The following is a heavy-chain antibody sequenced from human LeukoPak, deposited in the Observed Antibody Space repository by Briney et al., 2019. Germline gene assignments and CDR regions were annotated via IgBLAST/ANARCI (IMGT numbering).Heavy chain of an antibody. J-gene: IGHJ4*02. CDR3: VSFYETY. Sequence: PGGSLRLSCAASGNYCMHWVRQAPGKGLVWVSHINSDGSWTSYADSVKGRFTIPKDNAKNTVYLQMNNLRAEDTAVYYCVSFYETYWGRGTLVTVSS. CDR2: INSDGSWT. V-gene: IGHV3-74*01. CDR1: GNYC. D-gene: IGHD2-2*01.